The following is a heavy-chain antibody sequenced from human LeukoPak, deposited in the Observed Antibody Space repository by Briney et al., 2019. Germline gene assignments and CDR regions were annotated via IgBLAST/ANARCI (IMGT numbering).Heavy chain of an antibody. V-gene: IGHV1-46*01. J-gene: IGHJ4*02. D-gene: IGHD3-3*01. CDR1: GYTFTSYY. Sequence: ASVKVSCKASGYTFTSYYMHWVRQAPGQGLEWMGIINPSGGSTSYAQKFQGRVTMTRDTSISTAYMELSRLRSDDTAVYYCARDTIFGVVSGVDYWGQGTLVTVSS. CDR2: INPSGGST. CDR3: ARDTIFGVVSGVDY.